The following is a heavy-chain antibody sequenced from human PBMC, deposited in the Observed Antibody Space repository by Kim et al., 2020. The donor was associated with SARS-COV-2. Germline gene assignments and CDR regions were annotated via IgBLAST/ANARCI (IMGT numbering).Heavy chain of an antibody. Sequence: GGSLRLSCAASGFTFSSYGMHWVRQAPGKGLEWVAVIWYDGSNKYYADSVKGRFTISRDNSKNTLYLQMNSLRAEDTAVYYCARERGGQAVRDVTGIDAFDIWGQGTMVTVSS. V-gene: IGHV3-33*08. CDR1: GFTFSSYG. CDR3: ARERGGQAVRDVTGIDAFDI. CDR2: IWYDGSNK. D-gene: IGHD1-1*01. J-gene: IGHJ3*02.